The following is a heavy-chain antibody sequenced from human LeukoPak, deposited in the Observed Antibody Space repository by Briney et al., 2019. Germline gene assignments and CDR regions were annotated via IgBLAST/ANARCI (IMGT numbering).Heavy chain of an antibody. CDR2: ISSSGSTI. Sequence: GGSLRLSCAASGFTSSSYEMNWVRQAPGQGLEGFSYISSSGSTIYYADSVKGRFTIPRDNAKNPLYLQMSSLRAEGTAVYYCARPYYYDSSGSTQDFDYWGQGTLVTVSS. J-gene: IGHJ4*02. V-gene: IGHV3-48*03. D-gene: IGHD3-22*01. CDR3: ARPYYYDSSGSTQDFDY. CDR1: GFTSSSYE.